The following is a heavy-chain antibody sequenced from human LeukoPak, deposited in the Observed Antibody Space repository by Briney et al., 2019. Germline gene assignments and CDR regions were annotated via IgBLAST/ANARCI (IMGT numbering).Heavy chain of an antibody. CDR3: ARFLARRRNNYYFDY. V-gene: IGHV4-34*01. D-gene: IGHD1-1*01. J-gene: IGHJ4*02. Sequence: SETLSLTCAVYGGSFSDYYWSWIRQPPGKGLEWIGSMYDSENTYSNPSLKSRVTISVNTSKNQFSLKLTSVTAADTAVYYCARFLARRRNNYYFDYWGQGTLVTVSS. CDR2: MYDSENT. CDR1: GGSFSDYY.